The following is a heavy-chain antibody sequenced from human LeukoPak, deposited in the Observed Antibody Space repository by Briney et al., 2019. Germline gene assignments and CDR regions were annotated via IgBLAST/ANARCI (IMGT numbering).Heavy chain of an antibody. CDR2: IHYAGRT. Sequence: PSETLSLTCTVSGGSISGSNYFWGWIRQPPGKGLEWIGSIHYAGRTSYNPSLKSRVTISVDTSKNQFSLKLSSVTAADTAVYHCARTYGANWGWGQGTLVTVSS. CDR3: ARTYGANWG. D-gene: IGHD4-23*01. V-gene: IGHV4-39*01. CDR1: GGSISGSNYF. J-gene: IGHJ4*02.